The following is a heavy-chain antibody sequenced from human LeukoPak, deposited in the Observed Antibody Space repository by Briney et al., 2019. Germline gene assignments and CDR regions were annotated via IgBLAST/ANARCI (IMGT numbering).Heavy chain of an antibody. V-gene: IGHV1-69*13. CDR2: IIPIFGTA. J-gene: IGHJ4*02. CDR3: ARYGYSGSYMDY. D-gene: IGHD1-26*01. CDR1: GGTFSSYA. Sequence: ASVKVSCKASGGTFSSYAISWVRQAPGQGLEWMGGIIPIFGTANYAQKFQGRVTITADESTSTAYMELSSLRSEDTAVYYCARYGYSGSYMDYWGQGTLVTVSS.